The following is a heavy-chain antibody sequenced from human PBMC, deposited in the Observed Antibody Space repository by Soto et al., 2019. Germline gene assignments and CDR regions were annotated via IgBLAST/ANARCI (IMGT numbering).Heavy chain of an antibody. CDR2: ISSSSSYI. CDR1: GFTFSSYS. Sequence: EVQLVESGGGLVKPGGSLRLSCAASGFTFSSYSMNWVRQAPGKGLEWVSSISSSSSYIYYADSVKGRFTISRDNAKNSLYLQMNSLRAEDTAVYYCARDNYDIVTGYYKGPYGMDVWGQGTTVTVSS. J-gene: IGHJ6*02. D-gene: IGHD3-9*01. V-gene: IGHV3-21*01. CDR3: ARDNYDIVTGYYKGPYGMDV.